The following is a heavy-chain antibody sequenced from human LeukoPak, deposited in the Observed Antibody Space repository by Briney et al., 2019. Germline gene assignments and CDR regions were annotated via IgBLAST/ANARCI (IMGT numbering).Heavy chain of an antibody. CDR3: ARGVVIAPQTFDY. J-gene: IGHJ4*02. V-gene: IGHV4-34*01. D-gene: IGHD2-21*01. Sequence: SGTLSLTCAVYGGSFSGYYWSWIRQPPGKGLEWIGEINHSGSTNYNPSLKSRVTISVDTSKNQFSLKLSSVTAADTAVYYCARGVVIAPQTFDYWGQGTLVTVSS. CDR2: INHSGST. CDR1: GGSFSGYY.